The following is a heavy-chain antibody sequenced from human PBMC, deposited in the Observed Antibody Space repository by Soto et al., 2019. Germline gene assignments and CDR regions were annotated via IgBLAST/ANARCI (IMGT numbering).Heavy chain of an antibody. Sequence: GGSLRLSCAASGFNVGAFAVNWVRQAPGKGLEWVSGISVSDAFIYYADSVRGRFSISRDASENILYLQMNSLRVDDTALYYCTTDPDLGYYYYGMDVWGQGTTVTSP. CDR3: TTDPDLGYYYYGMDV. CDR1: GFNVGAFA. J-gene: IGHJ6*02. CDR2: ISVSDAFI. V-gene: IGHV3-23*01.